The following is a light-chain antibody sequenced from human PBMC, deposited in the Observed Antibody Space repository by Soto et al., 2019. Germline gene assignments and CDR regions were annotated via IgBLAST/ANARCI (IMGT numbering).Light chain of an antibody. CDR1: SGHSSYA. Sequence: QPVLTQSTSASASLGASVKLTCTLSSGHSSYAIAWHQQQPEKGPRHLMKLNRDGSHTKGDGIPDCFSGSSSGAERYLIISSLQSEDEADYYCQTWGTGIVVFGGGTKLTVL. J-gene: IGLJ2*01. V-gene: IGLV4-69*02. CDR2: LNRDGSH. CDR3: QTWGTGIVV.